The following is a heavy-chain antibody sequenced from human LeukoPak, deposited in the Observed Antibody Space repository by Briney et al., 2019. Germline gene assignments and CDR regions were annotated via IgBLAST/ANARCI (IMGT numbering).Heavy chain of an antibody. CDR3: VKVSSGWHFDY. V-gene: IGHV3-64D*06. CDR1: GFTFSSYA. D-gene: IGHD6-19*01. J-gene: IGHJ4*02. CDR2: ISSNGGST. Sequence: GGSLRLSCAASGFTFSSYAMSRVRQAPGKGLEYVSAISSNGGSTYYADSVKGRFTISRDNSKNTLYLQMSSLRAEDTAVYYCVKVSSGWHFDYWGQGTLVTVSS.